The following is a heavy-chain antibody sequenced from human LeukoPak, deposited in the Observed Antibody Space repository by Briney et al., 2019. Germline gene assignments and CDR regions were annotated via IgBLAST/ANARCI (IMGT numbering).Heavy chain of an antibody. D-gene: IGHD3-10*02. CDR3: AKELDTMFFDY. CDR1: GFNFDRYT. J-gene: IGHJ4*02. Sequence: PGGSLGLSCATSGFNFDRYTMHWVRQAPGKGLEWVPLAGWAGGTTFYSDSVRGRFTISRDSGRKSVYLQMNSLTTDDTAFYFCAKELDTMFFDYWGQGALVTVSS. V-gene: IGHV3-43*01. CDR2: AGWAGGTT.